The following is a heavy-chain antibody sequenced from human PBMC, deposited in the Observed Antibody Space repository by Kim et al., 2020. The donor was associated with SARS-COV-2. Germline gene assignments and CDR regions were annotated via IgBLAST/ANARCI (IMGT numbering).Heavy chain of an antibody. CDR2: IYSGGST. CDR3: AGYTDYYGSGTHAWFDP. Sequence: GGSLRLSCAASGLTVSNSFMSWVRQVPGKGLECVSLIYSGGSTYYADSVAGRFTVSRDGSKNTLYLQMNSLRAEDTAVYYCAGYTDYYGSGTHAWFDPWG. D-gene: IGHD3-10*01. J-gene: IGHJ5*02. CDR1: GLTVSNSF. V-gene: IGHV3-53*01.